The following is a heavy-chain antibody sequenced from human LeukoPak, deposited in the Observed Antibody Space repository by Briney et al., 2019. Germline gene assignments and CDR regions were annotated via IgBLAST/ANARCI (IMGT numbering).Heavy chain of an antibody. CDR1: GDSISGNHY. D-gene: IGHD5-24*01. CDR2: IYYSGST. V-gene: IGHV4-59*11. CDR3: ARERWLQIRNAFDL. Sequence: SETLSLTCTVSGDSISGNHYWNWIRQPPGKGLEWIGYIYYSGSTNYNPSLKSRVTISVDTSKKQFSLKLSSVTAADTAVYYCARERWLQIRNAFDLWGQGTMVTVSS. J-gene: IGHJ3*01.